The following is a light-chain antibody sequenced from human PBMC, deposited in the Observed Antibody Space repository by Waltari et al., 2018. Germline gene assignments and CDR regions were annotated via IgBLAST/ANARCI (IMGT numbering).Light chain of an antibody. Sequence: QSVLTQPPSVSGAPWQSVTISCTGTSSNIGTDHDVHWYQQFPGTAPKLLTFAAPNRPARVPARFSGSKSGTSASLAVTGLQTEDEADYYCQSFDSSLGGVLVGGGTHLTVL. J-gene: IGLJ2*01. CDR2: AAP. V-gene: IGLV1-40*01. CDR3: QSFDSSLGGVL. CDR1: SSNIGTDHD.